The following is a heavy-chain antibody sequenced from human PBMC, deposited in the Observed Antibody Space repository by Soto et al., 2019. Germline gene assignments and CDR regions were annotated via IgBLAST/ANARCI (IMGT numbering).Heavy chain of an antibody. CDR1: GFLFNNYG. CDR2: IWYGGNTK. V-gene: IGHV3-33*06. Sequence: QVQLVESGGGVVQPGRSLRLSCEASGFLFNNYGMHWVRQAPGKGLEWVAVIWYGGNTKYYADSVKGRFTIYRDNSKNTLYLQMNSLRAGDTAVYYCAKETLGGGSDDSGDYWGQGTLVTVSS. J-gene: IGHJ4*02. D-gene: IGHD1-26*01. CDR3: AKETLGGGSDDSGDY.